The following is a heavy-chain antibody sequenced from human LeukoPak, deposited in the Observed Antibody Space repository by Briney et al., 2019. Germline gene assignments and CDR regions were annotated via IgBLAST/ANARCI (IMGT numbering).Heavy chain of an antibody. Sequence: PSETLSLTCTVSGGSISSYYWSWIRQPPGKGLEWIGYIYYSGSTNYSPSLKSRVTISVDTSKNQFSLKLSSVTAADTAVYYCASGELDPYYFDYWGQGTLVTVSS. J-gene: IGHJ4*02. CDR2: IYYSGST. D-gene: IGHD1-26*01. CDR1: GGSISSYY. CDR3: ASGELDPYYFDY. V-gene: IGHV4-59*01.